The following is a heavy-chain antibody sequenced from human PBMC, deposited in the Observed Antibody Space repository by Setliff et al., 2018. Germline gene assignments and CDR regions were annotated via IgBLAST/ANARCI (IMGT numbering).Heavy chain of an antibody. V-gene: IGHV3-33*03. Sequence: GGSLRLSCAASGFTFSRYWMSWVRQAPGKGLEWVAVIWFDGSKEFYADSVKGRFAISRDNPKNTLYLQINSLRDEDTAVYYCAKEMTTYSGFDCWGQGTLVTV. CDR1: GFTFSRYW. D-gene: IGHD4-17*01. CDR2: IWFDGSKE. J-gene: IGHJ4*02. CDR3: AKEMTTYSGFDC.